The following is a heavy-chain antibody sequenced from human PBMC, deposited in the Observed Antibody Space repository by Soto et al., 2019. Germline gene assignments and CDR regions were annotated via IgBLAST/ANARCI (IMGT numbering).Heavy chain of an antibody. D-gene: IGHD4-17*01. CDR2: SNGGNGNT. V-gene: IGHV1-3*05. CDR1: GYTFTNYA. J-gene: IGHJ4*02. Sequence: QVQLVQSGAEEKKPGASVKVSCKASGYTFTNYAMHWVRQAPGQRLEWMGWSNGGNGNTKDSQKFQGRVTISRDTSASTAYMELSSLRSEDTAVYYSVSESYGGEFDSWGQGTLVTVSS. CDR3: VSESYGGEFDS.